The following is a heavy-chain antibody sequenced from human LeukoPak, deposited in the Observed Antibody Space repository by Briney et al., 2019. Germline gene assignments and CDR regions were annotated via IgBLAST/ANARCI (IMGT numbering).Heavy chain of an antibody. CDR1: GFTVSSNY. J-gene: IGHJ3*02. CDR3: ARDGYYDFWSGYPSDAFDI. CDR2: IYSGGST. Sequence: GGSLRLSCAASGFTVSSNYMSWVRQAPGKGLEWVSVIYSGGSTHYADSVKGRYTISRDNAKNSLYLQMNSLRAEDTAVYYCARDGYYDFWSGYPSDAFDIWGQGTMVTVSS. V-gene: IGHV3-53*01. D-gene: IGHD3-3*01.